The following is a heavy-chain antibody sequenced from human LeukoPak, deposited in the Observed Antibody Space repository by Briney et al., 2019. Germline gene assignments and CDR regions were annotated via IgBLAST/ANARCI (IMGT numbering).Heavy chain of an antibody. CDR2: IYNSGST. V-gene: IGHV3-53*01. CDR3: ARSGGHVFDY. Sequence: ETLSLTCTVSGGSISSYYWSWIRQPPGKGLEWVSTIYNSGSTYYADSVKGRFTISRDNSKNTLYLQMNSLRAEDTAVYYCARSGGHVFDYWGQGTLVTVSS. J-gene: IGHJ4*02. D-gene: IGHD3-10*02. CDR1: GGSISSYY.